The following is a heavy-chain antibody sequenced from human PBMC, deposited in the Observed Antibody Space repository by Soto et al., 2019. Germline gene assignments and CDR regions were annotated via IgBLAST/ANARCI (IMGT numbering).Heavy chain of an antibody. CDR3: ARPGRDWGSLEY. CDR1: GDSISSYY. J-gene: IGHJ4*02. D-gene: IGHD7-27*01. V-gene: IGHV4-59*08. Sequence: QVQLQESGPGLVKPSETLSLTCTVSGDSISSYYCTWIRQPPGKGLEWIAFIYYGGSTNYNPSLKGRVTISVDTSKNQFSLNLNSVTAADTAVYYCARPGRDWGSLEYWGQGTRVTVSS. CDR2: IYYGGST.